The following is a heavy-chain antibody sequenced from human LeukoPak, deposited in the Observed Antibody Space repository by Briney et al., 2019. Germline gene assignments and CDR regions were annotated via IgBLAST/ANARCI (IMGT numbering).Heavy chain of an antibody. J-gene: IGHJ4*02. CDR2: FDPEDGET. CDR3: ATGYDFWSGHTFDY. D-gene: IGHD3-3*01. CDR1: GYTLTELS. Sequence: ASVTVSCKVSGYTLTELSMHWVRQAPGKGLEWMGGFDPEDGETIYAQKFQGRVTMTEDTSTDTAYMELSSLRSEDTAVYYCATGYDFWSGHTFDYWGQGTLVTVSS. V-gene: IGHV1-24*01.